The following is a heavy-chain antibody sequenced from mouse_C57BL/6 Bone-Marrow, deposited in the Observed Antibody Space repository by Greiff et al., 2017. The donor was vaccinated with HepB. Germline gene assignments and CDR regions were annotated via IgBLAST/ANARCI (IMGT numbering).Heavy chain of an antibody. CDR1: GFTFSDYG. J-gene: IGHJ1*03. D-gene: IGHD2-1*01. V-gene: IGHV5-17*01. CDR3: ARVGNSPRYFDG. CDR2: ISSGSSTI. Sequence: EVKLVESGGGLLKPGGSLKLSCAASGFTFSDYGMHWVRQAPEKGLEWVAYISSGSSTIYYADTVKGRFTISRDNAKNTLFLQMTSLRSEDTAMYYCARVGNSPRYFDGWGTGTTVTVSS.